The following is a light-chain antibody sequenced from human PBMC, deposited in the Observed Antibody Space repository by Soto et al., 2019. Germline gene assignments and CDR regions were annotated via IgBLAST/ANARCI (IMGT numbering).Light chain of an antibody. V-gene: IGLV1-44*01. J-gene: IGLJ2*01. CDR3: ATWDDSRNGVV. CDR1: SPNIGGNT. CDR2: CDT. Sequence: QAVVTQPPSASGTPGQRVTISCSGSSPNIGGNTVKWYQQVPGTAPKLLIHCDTLRPSGVPDRFSGSKSGTSASLAISGLQSEDEAEYYCATWDDSRNGVVFGGGTKLTVL.